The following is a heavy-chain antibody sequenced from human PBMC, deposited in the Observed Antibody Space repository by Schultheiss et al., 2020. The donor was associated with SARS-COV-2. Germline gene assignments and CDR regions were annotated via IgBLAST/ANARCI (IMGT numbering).Heavy chain of an antibody. J-gene: IGHJ4*02. Sequence: SETLSLTCAVYGGSFSGYYWSWIRQPPGKGLEWIGYIYYSGSTNYNPSLKSRVTISVDTSKNQFSLKLSSVTAADTAVYYCAGLVGATHYFDYWGQGTLVTVSS. D-gene: IGHD1-26*01. CDR3: AGLVGATHYFDY. CDR2: IYYSGST. CDR1: GGSFSGYY. V-gene: IGHV4-59*01.